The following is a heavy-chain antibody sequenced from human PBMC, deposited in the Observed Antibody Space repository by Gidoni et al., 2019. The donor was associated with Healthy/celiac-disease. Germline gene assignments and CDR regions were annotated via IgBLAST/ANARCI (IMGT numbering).Heavy chain of an antibody. CDR3: ARGGYDILTGYVPLDY. CDR1: GGTFSSYA. J-gene: IGHJ4*02. Sequence: QVQLVQSGAEVKKPGSSVKISCKASGGTFSSYAIRWVRQAPGQGLEWMGGIIPIFGTANYAQTFQGRVTITSDKSTSTAYMELSSLRSEDTAVYYCARGGYDILTGYVPLDYWGQGTLVTVSS. V-gene: IGHV1-69*06. CDR2: IIPIFGTA. D-gene: IGHD3-9*01.